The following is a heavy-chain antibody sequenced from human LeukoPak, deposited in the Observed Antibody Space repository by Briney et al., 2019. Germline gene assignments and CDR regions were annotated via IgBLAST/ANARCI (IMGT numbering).Heavy chain of an antibody. J-gene: IGHJ4*02. CDR2: ISPSATYI. Sequence: PGGSLRLSCAASGFSFSSYCLNWVRQAPGKGLEWVSSISPSATYIYYADSVKGRFTISSDNARNSLYLQMSRLRVEDMFLYYCGRDHHRGDVFDFWGQGTLVTVSS. V-gene: IGHV3-21*01. CDR1: GFSFSSYC. CDR3: GRDHHRGDVFDF.